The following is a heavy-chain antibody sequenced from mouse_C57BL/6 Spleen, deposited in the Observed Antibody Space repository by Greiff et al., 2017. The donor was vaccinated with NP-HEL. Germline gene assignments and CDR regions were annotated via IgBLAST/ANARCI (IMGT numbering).Heavy chain of an antibody. J-gene: IGHJ2*01. V-gene: IGHV1-69*01. D-gene: IGHD1-1*01. CDR3: ARFHYYGSSPYYFDY. Sequence: QVQLQQPGAELVMPGASVKLSCKASGYTFNSYWMHWVKQRPGQGLEWIGEIDPSDSYTNYNQKFKGKSTLTVDKSSSTAYMQLSSLTSEDSAVYYCARFHYYGSSPYYFDYWGQGTTLTVSS. CDR2: IDPSDSYT. CDR1: GYTFNSYW.